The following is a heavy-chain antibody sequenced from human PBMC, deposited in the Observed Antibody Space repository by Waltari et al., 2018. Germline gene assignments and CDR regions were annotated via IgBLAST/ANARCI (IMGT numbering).Heavy chain of an antibody. J-gene: IGHJ4*02. CDR3: ARLGVSGWSPFDY. D-gene: IGHD6-19*01. CDR2: IYHSGST. V-gene: IGHV4-38-2*01. Sequence: QVQLQESGPGLVKPSETLSLTCAVSGYSISSGYYWGWIRQPPGKGLEWIGSIYHSGSTYYNPSLKSRVTISVDTSKNQFSLKLSSVTAADTAVYYCARLGVSGWSPFDYWGQGTLVTVSS. CDR1: GYSISSGYY.